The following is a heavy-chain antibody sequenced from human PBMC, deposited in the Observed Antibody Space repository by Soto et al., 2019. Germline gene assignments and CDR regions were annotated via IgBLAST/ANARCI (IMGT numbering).Heavy chain of an antibody. J-gene: IGHJ5*02. CDR3: ATFPGSRGWFDP. CDR2: FDPEDGET. V-gene: IGHV1-24*01. Sequence: ASVKLSCKASGYTFTRYDINCVRQAPGKGLEWMGGFDPEDGETIYAQKFQGRVTMTEDTSTDTAYMELSSLRSEDTAVYYCATFPGSRGWFDPWGQGTLVTVSS. CDR1: GYTFTRYD. D-gene: IGHD6-13*01.